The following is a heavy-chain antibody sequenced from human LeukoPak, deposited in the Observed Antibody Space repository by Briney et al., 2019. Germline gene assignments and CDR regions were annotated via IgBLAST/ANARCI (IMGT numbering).Heavy chain of an antibody. CDR2: INHSGST. V-gene: IGHV4-34*01. CDR3: ASASDIVVVVAATLDY. D-gene: IGHD2-15*01. CDR1: GGSFSGYY. J-gene: IGHJ4*02. Sequence: SETLSLTCAVYGGSFSGYYWSWIRQPPGKGLEWIGEINHSGSTNYNPSLKSRVTISVDTSKNQFSLKLSSVTAADTAVYYCASASDIVVVVAATLDYWGQGTLVTVSS.